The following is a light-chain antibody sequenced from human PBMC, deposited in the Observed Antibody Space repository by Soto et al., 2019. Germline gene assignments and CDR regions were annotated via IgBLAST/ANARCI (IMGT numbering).Light chain of an antibody. V-gene: IGKV1-39*01. CDR3: QQSYSTPRT. CDR2: AAS. CDR1: QSISSY. J-gene: IGKJ1*01. Sequence: DIQMTQSPSSLSASVGDRVTVPCPASQSISSYLNWYQQKPGKAPRRLIYAASNLQSGVPSRFSGSGSGTDFTLTISSLQPEDFATYYCQQSYSTPRTFGQGTKVDI.